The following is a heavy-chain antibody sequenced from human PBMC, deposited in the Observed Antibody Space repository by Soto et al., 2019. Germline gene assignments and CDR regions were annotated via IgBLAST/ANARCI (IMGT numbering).Heavy chain of an antibody. CDR3: AKSTCGSTSCYPHY. V-gene: IGHV3-9*01. J-gene: IGHJ4*02. D-gene: IGHD2-2*01. Sequence: PGGSLRLSCAASGFSFDDYDMHWVRHAPGKGLEWVSGISWNSGSIGYADSVKGRFTISRDNAKNSLYLQMNSLRAEDTALYYCAKSTCGSTSCYPHYWGQGTLVTVSS. CDR2: ISWNSGSI. CDR1: GFSFDDYD.